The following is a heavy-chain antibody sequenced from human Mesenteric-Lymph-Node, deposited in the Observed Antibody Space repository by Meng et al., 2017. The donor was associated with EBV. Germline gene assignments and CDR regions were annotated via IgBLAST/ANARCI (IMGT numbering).Heavy chain of an antibody. V-gene: IGHV4-4*02. CDR2: IYHSGTS. D-gene: IGHD3-10*01. CDR3: ARDLLRGVIHS. Sequence: VQLQGAGPCLVKPSGTLSLMCAVSGGSISSNNWWTWVRQPPGKGLEWIAEIYHSGTSNYNPSLKSRLTVSVDKSKNQFSLKLTSVTAADTAVYYCARDLLRGVIHSWGQGTLVTVSS. J-gene: IGHJ4*02. CDR1: GGSISSNNW.